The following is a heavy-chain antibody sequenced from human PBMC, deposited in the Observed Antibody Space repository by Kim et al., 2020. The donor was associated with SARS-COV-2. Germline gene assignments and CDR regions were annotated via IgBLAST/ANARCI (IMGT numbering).Heavy chain of an antibody. V-gene: IGHV1-2*02. J-gene: IGHJ4*02. CDR2: INPNSGGT. CDR1: GYTFTGYY. CDR3: ARDREDFHLYAN. D-gene: IGHD2-2*02. Sequence: ASVKVSCKASGYTFTGYYMHWVRQAPGQGLEWMGWINPNSGGTNYAQKFQGRVTMTRDTSISTAYMELSRLRSDDTAVYYCARDREDFHLYANWGQGTLVTVSS.